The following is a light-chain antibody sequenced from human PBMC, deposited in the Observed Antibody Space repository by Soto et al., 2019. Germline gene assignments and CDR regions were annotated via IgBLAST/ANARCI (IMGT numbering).Light chain of an antibody. J-gene: IGKJ5*01. Sequence: DIQMTHSPSTLSASVVYIVTITCRSSQSISSWLAWYQQKPGKAPKLLIYDASNLESGVPSRFSGSGSGTEFTLTISSLQPDDFATYYCQKYNSYPINFGQGTRLEIK. V-gene: IGKV1-5*01. CDR1: QSISSW. CDR2: DAS. CDR3: QKYNSYPIN.